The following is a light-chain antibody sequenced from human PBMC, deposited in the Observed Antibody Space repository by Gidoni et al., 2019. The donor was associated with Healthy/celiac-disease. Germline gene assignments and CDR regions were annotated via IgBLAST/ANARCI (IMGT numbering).Light chain of an antibody. CDR3: AAWDDSLNGPLYV. Sequence: QSVLTQPPSASGTPGPRVTISCSGSSSNIGSNTVNWYQQLPGTAPKPLIYSNNQRPSGVPDRFSGSKSGTSASLAISGLQSEDEADYYCAAWDDSLNGPLYVFGTGTKVTVL. J-gene: IGLJ1*01. V-gene: IGLV1-44*01. CDR2: SNN. CDR1: SSNIGSNT.